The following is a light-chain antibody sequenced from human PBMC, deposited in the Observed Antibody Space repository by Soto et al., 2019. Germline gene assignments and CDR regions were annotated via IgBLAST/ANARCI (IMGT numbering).Light chain of an antibody. CDR1: QGIRND. CDR3: QQLNSYSWT. CDR2: AAS. V-gene: IGKV1-17*01. Sequence: DRPTKQSPSSLSAYVGDRDTIACRASQGIRNDLGWYQQKPGKAPKRLIYAASSLQSGVPSRFSGSGSGTEFTLTISSLQPEDFATYYCQQLNSYSWTFGQGGKVDIK. J-gene: IGKJ1*01.